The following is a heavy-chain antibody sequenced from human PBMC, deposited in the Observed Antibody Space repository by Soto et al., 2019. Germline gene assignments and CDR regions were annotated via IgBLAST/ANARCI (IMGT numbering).Heavy chain of an antibody. CDR3: AKVPSQYIWGSYLRYYDY. J-gene: IGHJ4*02. D-gene: IGHD3-16*02. CDR2: VSANSDYA. Sequence: DVQILESGGGLVQPGGSLRLSCAASGFTFSNYAMTWVRQAPGRGLEWVSAVSANSDYAYYPDSVKDRFTISRDNSKNTLYLQMDSLRAEDTAVYYCAKVPSQYIWGSYLRYYDYWGQGTLVTGSS. CDR1: GFTFSNYA. V-gene: IGHV3-23*01.